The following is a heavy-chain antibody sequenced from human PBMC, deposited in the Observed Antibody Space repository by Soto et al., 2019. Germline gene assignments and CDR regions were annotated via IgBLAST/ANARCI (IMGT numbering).Heavy chain of an antibody. CDR1: GYTFTSYG. CDR2: NSAYNGDT. CDR3: AREWLSKYLDY. Sequence: QVQLVQSGAEVKKPGASVKVSCKASGYTFTSYGSSWVRQAPGHGLEWMGWNSAYNGDTNYAQKLQGRVTMTTDTSTNTAYMELRSQISDDTAVYYCAREWLSKYLDYWGQGTLVTVSS. V-gene: IGHV1-18*01. D-gene: IGHD3-22*01. J-gene: IGHJ4*02.